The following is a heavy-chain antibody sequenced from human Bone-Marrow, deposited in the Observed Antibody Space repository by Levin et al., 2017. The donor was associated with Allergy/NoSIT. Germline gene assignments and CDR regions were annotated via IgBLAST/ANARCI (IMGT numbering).Heavy chain of an antibody. D-gene: IGHD4-17*01. Sequence: LKVSCAASGFNFSTFGMHWVRQAPGKGLEWVAVISYDGSNKYYVDSVKGRFTISRDNSKNTLFLQMNSLRAEDTAVYYCAKEDYGDYVLDSWGQGTLLTV. J-gene: IGHJ4*02. CDR1: GFNFSTFG. CDR3: AKEDYGDYVLDS. V-gene: IGHV3-30*18. CDR2: ISYDGSNK.